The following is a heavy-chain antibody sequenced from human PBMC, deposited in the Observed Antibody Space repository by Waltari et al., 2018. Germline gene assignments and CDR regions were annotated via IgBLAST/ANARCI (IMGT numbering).Heavy chain of an antibody. Sequence: EVQLVESGGGLVQPGGALRLSCAASGFTFSSHRMRVVLKAPGKGLVWVSRIIRDESSTSDADSVKGRFTISRDNAKNTLYLQMNSLRAEDTAVYYCARGTIAGIYWGQGTLVTVSS. CDR3: ARGTIAGIY. J-gene: IGHJ4*02. D-gene: IGHD1-20*01. CDR1: GFTFSSHR. V-gene: IGHV3-74*01. CDR2: IIRDESST.